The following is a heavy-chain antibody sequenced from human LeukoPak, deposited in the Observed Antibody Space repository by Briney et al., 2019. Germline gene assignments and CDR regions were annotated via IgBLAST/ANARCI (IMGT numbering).Heavy chain of an antibody. CDR3: AKAYRYTSGWYEY. Sequence: GGSLRLSCAASGFTFNYAWMSWVRQVPGKGLEWVSGISGNGGTTYYADSVKGRFTISRDNSKNTLYLQMNTLRADDTAVYYCAKAYRYTSGWYEYWGQGTLVTVSS. V-gene: IGHV3-23*01. CDR2: ISGNGGTT. J-gene: IGHJ4*02. D-gene: IGHD6-19*01. CDR1: GFTFNYAW.